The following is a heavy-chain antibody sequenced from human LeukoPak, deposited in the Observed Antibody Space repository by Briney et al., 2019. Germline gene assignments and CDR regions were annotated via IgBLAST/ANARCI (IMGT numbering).Heavy chain of an antibody. Sequence: PGGSLRLSCAASGFTFSSYEMNWVRQAPGKGLEWVSYISSSGSTIYYADSVKGRFTISRDNAKNSLYLQMNSLRAEDTAVYYWARGATEQWLVRYFDYWGQGTLVTVSS. CDR2: ISSSGSTI. V-gene: IGHV3-48*03. CDR3: ARGATEQWLVRYFDY. CDR1: GFTFSSYE. D-gene: IGHD6-19*01. J-gene: IGHJ4*02.